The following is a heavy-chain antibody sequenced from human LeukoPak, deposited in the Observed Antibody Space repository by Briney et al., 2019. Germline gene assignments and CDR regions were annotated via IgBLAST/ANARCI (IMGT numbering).Heavy chain of an antibody. CDR3: ARDLDSGSYHHPYYFDY. J-gene: IGHJ4*02. V-gene: IGHV4-34*01. Sequence: PSETLSLTCAVYGGSFSGYYWSWIRQPPGKGLEWIGEINHSGSTNYNPSLKRRVTISVDTSKNQFSLKLSSVTAADTAVYYCARDLDSGSYHHPYYFDYWGQGTLVTVSS. CDR1: GGSFSGYY. D-gene: IGHD1-26*01. CDR2: INHSGST.